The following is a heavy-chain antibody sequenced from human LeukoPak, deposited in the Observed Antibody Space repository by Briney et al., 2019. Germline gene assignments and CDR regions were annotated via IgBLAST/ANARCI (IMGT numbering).Heavy chain of an antibody. J-gene: IGHJ5*02. D-gene: IGHD3-10*01. CDR1: GGSFSGYY. CDR2: INHSGST. Sequence: SETLSLTCAVYGGSFSGYYWSWIRQPPGKGLEWIGEINHSGSTNYNPSLKSRVTISVDTSKNQFSLKLSSVTAADTAVYYCASRITMVRGFDPWGQGTLVTVSS. CDR3: ASRITMVRGFDP. V-gene: IGHV4-34*01.